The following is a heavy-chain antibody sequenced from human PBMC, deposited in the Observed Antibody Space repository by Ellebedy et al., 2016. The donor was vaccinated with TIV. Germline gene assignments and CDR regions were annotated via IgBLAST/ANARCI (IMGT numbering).Heavy chain of an antibody. CDR2: IRSKAYGGTT. J-gene: IGHJ4*02. D-gene: IGHD6-19*01. CDR3: TREPGIAVAEY. CDR1: GFTFGDYA. Sequence: GESLKISXTASGFTFGDYAMSWFRQAPGKGLEWVGFIRSKAYGGTTEYAASVKGRFTISRDDSKSIAYLQMNSLKTEDTAVYYCTREPGIAVAEYWGQGTLVTVSS. V-gene: IGHV3-49*03.